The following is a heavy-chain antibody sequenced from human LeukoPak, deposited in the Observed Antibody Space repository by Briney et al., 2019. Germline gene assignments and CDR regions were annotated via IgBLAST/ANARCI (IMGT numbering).Heavy chain of an antibody. V-gene: IGHV3-66*01. CDR2: IYSGGST. CDR1: GFTVSSNY. J-gene: IGHJ4*02. D-gene: IGHD5-24*01. Sequence: GGSLRLSCAASGFTVSSNYMSWVRQAPGKGLEWVSVIYSGGSTYYADSVKGRFTISRDNSKNTLYLQMNSLRAEDTAVYYCARDGRDGTSDFRYWGQGTLVTVSS. CDR3: ARDGRDGTSDFRY.